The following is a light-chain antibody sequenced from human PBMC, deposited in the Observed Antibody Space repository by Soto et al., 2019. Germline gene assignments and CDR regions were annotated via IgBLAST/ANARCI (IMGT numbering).Light chain of an antibody. J-gene: IGLJ3*02. Sequence: QSVLTQPPSASGTPGQRVTISCSGSSSNIGGNTVNWYQQLPGTAPKLLMFANKERPSGVPARFSASKSRTSASLAIHGLQSDDEADYYCATWDDSLNAWVFGGGTKLTVL. CDR1: SSNIGGNT. V-gene: IGLV1-44*01. CDR3: ATWDDSLNAWV. CDR2: ANK.